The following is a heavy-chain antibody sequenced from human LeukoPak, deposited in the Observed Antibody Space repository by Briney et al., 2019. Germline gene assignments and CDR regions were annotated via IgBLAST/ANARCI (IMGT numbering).Heavy chain of an antibody. V-gene: IGHV1-69*13. CDR2: IIPIFGTA. J-gene: IGHJ4*02. Sequence: SVKVSCKASGGTFSSYAISWVRQAPGQGLEWMGGIIPIFGTANYAQKFQGRVTITADGPTSTAYMELSSLRSEDTAVYYCARGRQWDEQKGIFDYWGQGTLVTVSS. D-gene: IGHD1-26*01. CDR1: GGTFSSYA. CDR3: ARGRQWDEQKGIFDY.